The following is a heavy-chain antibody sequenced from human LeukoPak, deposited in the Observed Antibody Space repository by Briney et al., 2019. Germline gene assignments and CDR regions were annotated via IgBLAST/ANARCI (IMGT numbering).Heavy chain of an antibody. D-gene: IGHD4-17*01. CDR2: IYYSGST. CDR3: ARTYGDYDDAFHV. V-gene: IGHV4-39*01. Sequence: SETLSLTCTVSGGSISSSTYYWGWIRQPPGKGLEWIGSIYYSGSTYNNPSLKSRVTIFVDTAKNQFSLKLSSVTATDTAVYYCARTYGDYDDAFHVWGQGTMVTVSS. J-gene: IGHJ3*01. CDR1: GGSISSSTYY.